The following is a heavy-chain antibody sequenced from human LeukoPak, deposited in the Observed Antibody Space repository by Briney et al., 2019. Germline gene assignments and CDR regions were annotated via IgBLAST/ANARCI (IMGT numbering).Heavy chain of an antibody. V-gene: IGHV3-23*01. J-gene: IGHJ4*02. D-gene: IGHD3-9*01. CDR1: GFTFSNYA. Sequence: GASPGLSCKASGFTFSNYAMSWVRQAPGQGLEWISAITGSGGNTYYADSVKGRVTISRDNSKNTVFMQMNSLRAEDTAVYYCAKWGDYDVLTGYYVSDYWGQGTLVTVSS. CDR3: AKWGDYDVLTGYYVSDY. CDR2: ITGSGGNT.